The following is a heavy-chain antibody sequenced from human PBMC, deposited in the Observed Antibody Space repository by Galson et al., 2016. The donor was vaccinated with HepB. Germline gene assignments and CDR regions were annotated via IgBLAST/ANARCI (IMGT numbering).Heavy chain of an antibody. D-gene: IGHD6-13*01. Sequence: SLRLSCAASGFTVSSNYMSWVRQAPGKGQEWVSVIYSGGSTYYADSVKGRFTISRDNSKNTLYLQMNSLRAEDTAVYYCATPITGYSSSWYGSFDYWGQGTLVTVSS. J-gene: IGHJ4*02. CDR3: ATPITGYSSSWYGSFDY. CDR1: GFTVSSNY. V-gene: IGHV3-53*01. CDR2: IYSGGST.